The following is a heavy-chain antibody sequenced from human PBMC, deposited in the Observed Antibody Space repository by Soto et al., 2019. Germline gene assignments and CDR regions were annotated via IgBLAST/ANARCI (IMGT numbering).Heavy chain of an antibody. V-gene: IGHV5-51*01. Sequence: EASVKISCKGSGYSFTSYWIGWVRQMPGKGLEWMGIIYPGDSDTRYSPSFQGQVTISADKSISTAYLQWSSLKASDTAMYYCARLGDCSSTSCSYGMDVWGQGTTVTVSS. D-gene: IGHD2-2*01. CDR1: GYSFTSYW. J-gene: IGHJ6*02. CDR2: IYPGDSDT. CDR3: ARLGDCSSTSCSYGMDV.